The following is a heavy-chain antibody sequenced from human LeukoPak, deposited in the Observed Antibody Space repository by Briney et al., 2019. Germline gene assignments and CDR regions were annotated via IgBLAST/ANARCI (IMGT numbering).Heavy chain of an antibody. CDR2: IYTSGST. CDR3: ARVPWYCSSTSCLYYMDV. J-gene: IGHJ6*03. V-gene: IGHV4-4*07. CDR1: GGSISSYY. D-gene: IGHD2-2*01. Sequence: SETLSLTCTVSGGSISSYYWSWIRQPAGKGLEWIGRIYTSGSTNYNPSLKSRVTISVDTSKNQFSLKLSSVTAADTAVYYCARVPWYCSSTSCLYYMDVWGKGTTVTVSS.